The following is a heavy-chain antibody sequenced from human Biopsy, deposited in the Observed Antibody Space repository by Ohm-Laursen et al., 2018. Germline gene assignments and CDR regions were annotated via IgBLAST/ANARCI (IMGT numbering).Heavy chain of an antibody. V-gene: IGHV4-59*12. J-gene: IGHJ2*01. Sequence: SQTLSLTCTVSGGPIDSYYWSWIRQPPGKALEWIGYIYFTGRTSYNPSLKSRVTMSVNTSKKQFSLRLSPVTAADTAVYYCASAGYNPDWNFDLWGRGTRVTVSS. D-gene: IGHD5-24*01. CDR2: IYFTGRT. CDR3: ASAGYNPDWNFDL. CDR1: GGPIDSYY.